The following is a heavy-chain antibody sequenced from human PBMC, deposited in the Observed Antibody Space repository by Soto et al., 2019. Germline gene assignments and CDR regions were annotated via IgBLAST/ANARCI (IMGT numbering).Heavy chain of an antibody. J-gene: IGHJ4*02. CDR1: GFTFSNAW. CDR2: IKSKTDGGTT. D-gene: IGHD2-15*01. CDR3: TTEDLYCSGGSCLDY. Sequence: GGSLRLSCAASGFTFSNAWMSWVRQAPGKGLEWVGRIKSKTDGGTTDYAAPVKGRFTISRDDSKNTLYLQMNSLKTEDTAVYYCTTEDLYCSGGSCLDYWGQGTLVTVSS. V-gene: IGHV3-15*01.